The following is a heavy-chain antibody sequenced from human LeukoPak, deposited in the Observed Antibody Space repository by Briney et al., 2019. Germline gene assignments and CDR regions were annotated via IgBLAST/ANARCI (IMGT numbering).Heavy chain of an antibody. D-gene: IGHD2-15*01. CDR1: GGSISSYY. CDR2: IYYSGST. J-gene: IGHJ4*02. V-gene: IGHV4-59*08. CDR3: ARQSCSGGSCYNFDY. Sequence: SETLSLTCTVSGGSISSYYWSWIRQPPGKGLEWIGYIYYSGSTNYNPSLKSRVTISVDTSKNQFSLKLSSVTAADTAVYYCARQSCSGGSCYNFDYWGQGTLVTVSS.